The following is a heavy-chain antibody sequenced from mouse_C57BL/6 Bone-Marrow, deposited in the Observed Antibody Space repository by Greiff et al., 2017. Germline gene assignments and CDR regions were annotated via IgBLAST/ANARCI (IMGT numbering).Heavy chain of an antibody. Sequence: QVQLQQPGAELVMPGASVKMSCKASGYTFTSYWITWVKQRPGQGLEWIGDIYPTSGRTNYNEKFKSKAILTVDTSSNTAYMQLSILTSEYSAVFDWASSSPLGQRVDNWGQGNTLSVTS. V-gene: IGHV1-55*01. J-gene: IGHJ2*01. CDR2: IYPTSGRT. D-gene: IGHD3-3*01. CDR3: ASSSPLGQRVDN. CDR1: GYTFTSYW.